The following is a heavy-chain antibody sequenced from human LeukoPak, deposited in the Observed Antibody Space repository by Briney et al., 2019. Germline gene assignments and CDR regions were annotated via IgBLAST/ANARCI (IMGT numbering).Heavy chain of an antibody. CDR2: IYYSGST. D-gene: IGHD1-26*01. V-gene: IGHV4-59*11. CDR3: ARGRRELLPVY. J-gene: IGHJ4*02. CDR1: GGSISSHY. Sequence: SETLSLTCTVSGGSISSHYWSWIRQPPGKGLEWIGYIYYSGSTNYNPSLKSRVTISVDTSKNQFSLKLSSVTAADTAVYYCARGRRELLPVYWGQGTLVTVSS.